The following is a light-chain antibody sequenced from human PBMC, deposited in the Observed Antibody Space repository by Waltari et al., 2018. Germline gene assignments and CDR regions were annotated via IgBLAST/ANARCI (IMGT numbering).Light chain of an antibody. CDR2: DLS. Sequence: QSALTQPRSVSGSPGQSVTIPCTGTSSHVGPFRYASWYQHHPGKAPKVMIFDLSRRPSGVPDRFSGSKSGNTASLTISGLQAEDEADYYCCSYAGDAVYMFGGGTKVTVL. V-gene: IGLV2-11*01. CDR3: CSYAGDAVYM. J-gene: IGLJ3*02. CDR1: SSHVGPFRY.